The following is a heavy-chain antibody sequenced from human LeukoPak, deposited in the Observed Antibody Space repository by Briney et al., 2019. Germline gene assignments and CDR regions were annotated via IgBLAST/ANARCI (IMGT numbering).Heavy chain of an antibody. D-gene: IGHD3-10*01. V-gene: IGHV4-34*01. Sequence: SGTLSLTCAVYGGSFSGYYWSWIRQPPGKGLEWIGEINHSGSTNYNPSLKSRVTISVDTSKNQFSLKLSSVTAADTAVYYCARGGEVRGVITNKYDGHPYYFDYWGQGTLVTVSS. CDR1: GGSFSGYY. J-gene: IGHJ4*02. CDR2: INHSGST. CDR3: ARGGEVRGVITNKYDGHPYYFDY.